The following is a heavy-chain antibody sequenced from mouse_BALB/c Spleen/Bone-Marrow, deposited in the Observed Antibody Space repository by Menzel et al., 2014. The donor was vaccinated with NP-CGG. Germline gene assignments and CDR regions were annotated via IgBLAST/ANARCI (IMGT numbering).Heavy chain of an antibody. CDR1: GFTFSDYG. CDR3: ARDRGRYRYFDV. Sequence: EVHLVESEGGLVQPGGSRKLSCAASGFTFSDYGMAWVRQAPGKGPEWVAFISNLAYSIYYADTVTGRFTISRENAKNTLYLEMSSLRSEDTAMYYCARDRGRYRYFDVWGAGTTATVSS. V-gene: IGHV5-15*02. CDR2: ISNLAYSI. J-gene: IGHJ1*01. D-gene: IGHD3-1*01.